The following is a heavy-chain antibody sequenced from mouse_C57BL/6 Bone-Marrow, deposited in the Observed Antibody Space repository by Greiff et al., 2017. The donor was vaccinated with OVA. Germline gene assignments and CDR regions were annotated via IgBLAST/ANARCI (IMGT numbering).Heavy chain of an antibody. D-gene: IGHD2-4*01. V-gene: IGHV14-4*01. Sequence: EVQLQQSGAELVRPGASVKLSCTASGFNIKDDYMHWVKQRPEQGLEWIGWIDPENGDTEYASKFQGKATITADTSSNKAYLQLSSLTSEDTAVYYCTRDYGSAMDYWGQGTSVTVSS. CDR1: GFNIKDDY. J-gene: IGHJ4*01. CDR3: TRDYGSAMDY. CDR2: IDPENGDT.